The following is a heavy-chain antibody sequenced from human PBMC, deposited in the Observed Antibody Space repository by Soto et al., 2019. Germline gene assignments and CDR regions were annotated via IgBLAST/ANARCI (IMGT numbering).Heavy chain of an antibody. CDR2: IYHSGIT. V-gene: IGHV4-4*02. J-gene: IGHJ3*02. D-gene: IGHD3-9*01. CDR3: ARDRLRYAFDI. Sequence: SETLSLTCAVSGGSISSSNWWSWVRQPPGKGLEGSGEIYHSGITNYNPSLKSRVTISVDNAKNQFSRKLSSVTAADTVVYYCARDRLRYAFDIWGQGTMVTVSS. CDR1: GGSISSSNW.